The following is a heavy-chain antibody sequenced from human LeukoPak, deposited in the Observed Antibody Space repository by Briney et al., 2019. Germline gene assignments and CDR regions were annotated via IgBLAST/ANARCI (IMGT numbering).Heavy chain of an antibody. CDR1: GGSISSSSYY. J-gene: IGHJ4*02. D-gene: IGHD3-22*01. V-gene: IGHV4-39*01. CDR2: IYYSGST. CDR3: ARARITMIAIFDY. Sequence: SETLSLTCTVSGGSISSSSYYWGWIRQPPGKGLEWIGSIYYSGSTYYNPSLKNRVTISVDTSKNQFSLKLSSVTAADTAVYYCARARITMIAIFDYWGQGTLVTVSS.